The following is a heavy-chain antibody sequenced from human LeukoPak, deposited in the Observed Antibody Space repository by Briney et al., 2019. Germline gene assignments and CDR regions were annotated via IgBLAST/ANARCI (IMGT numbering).Heavy chain of an antibody. V-gene: IGHV4-31*03. CDR1: GGSISSGGYY. J-gene: IGHJ4*02. CDR3: ARAEGNYPYFDY. D-gene: IGHD1-7*01. CDR2: IYYSGST. Sequence: SQTLSLACTVSGGSISSGGYYWSWIRQHPGKGLEWIGYIYYSGSTYYNPSLKSRVTISVDTSKNQFSLKLSSVTAADTAVYYCARAEGNYPYFDYWGQGTLVTVSS.